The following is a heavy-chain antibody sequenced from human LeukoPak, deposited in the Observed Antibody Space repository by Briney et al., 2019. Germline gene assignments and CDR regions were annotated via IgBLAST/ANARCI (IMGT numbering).Heavy chain of an antibody. D-gene: IGHD3-10*02. CDR2: ISSRSSTI. CDR3: AELGITMIGGV. J-gene: IGHJ6*04. CDR1: GFTFSRYS. Sequence: GGSLRLSCAASGFTFSRYSMNWVRQAPGKGLEWVSYISSRSSTIYYADSVKGRFTISRDNAKNSLYLQMNSLRAEDTAVYYCAELGITMIGGVWGKGTTVTISS. V-gene: IGHV3-48*04.